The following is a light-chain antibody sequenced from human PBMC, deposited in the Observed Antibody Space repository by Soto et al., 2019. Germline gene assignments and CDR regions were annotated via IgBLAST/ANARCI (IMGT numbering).Light chain of an antibody. CDR3: QHYYNWPYT. Sequence: EIVMTQSPATLSVSAGERVTLSCRASQSVNSNLAWYHQKPGQAPRLLIYGASTRATGIPVRFSGSGSGTEFTLTITSLQSEDVAVYYCQHYYNWPYTFGQGTKLEIK. CDR1: QSVNSN. CDR2: GAS. V-gene: IGKV3-15*01. J-gene: IGKJ2*01.